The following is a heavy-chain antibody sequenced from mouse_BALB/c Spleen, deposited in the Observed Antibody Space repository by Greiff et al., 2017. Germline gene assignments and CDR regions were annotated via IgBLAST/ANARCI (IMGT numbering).Heavy chain of an antibody. CDR1: GYTFTDYW. D-gene: IGHD4-1*01. V-gene: IGHV1-69*01. J-gene: IGHJ3*01. CDR2: IDTSDSYT. Sequence: VQLQQPGAELVMPGASVKMSCKPSGYTFTDYWMHWVKQRPGQGLEWIGAIDTSDSYTSYNQKFKGKATLTVDESSSTAYMQLSSLTSEDSAVYYCARPLTGTTGFAYWGQGTLVTVSA. CDR3: ARPLTGTTGFAY.